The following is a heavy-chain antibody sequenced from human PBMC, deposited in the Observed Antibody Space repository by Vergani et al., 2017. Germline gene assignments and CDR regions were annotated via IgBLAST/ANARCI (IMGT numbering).Heavy chain of an antibody. Sequence: QLQLQESGPGLVKPSETLSLTCTVSGGSISSSSYYWGWIRQPPGKGLEWIGEIYHSGSTNYNPSLKSRVTISVDKSKNQFSLKLSSVTAADTAVYYCAREAXNDYVWGRPEGDHAFDIWGQGTMVTVSS. CDR2: IYHSGST. CDR1: GGSISSSSYY. J-gene: IGHJ3*02. CDR3: AREAXNDYVWGRPEGDHAFDI. D-gene: IGHD3-16*01. V-gene: IGHV4-39*07.